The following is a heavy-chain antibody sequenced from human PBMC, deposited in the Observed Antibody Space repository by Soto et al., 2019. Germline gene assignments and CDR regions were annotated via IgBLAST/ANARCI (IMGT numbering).Heavy chain of an antibody. CDR3: AKDEVPAAIVVSCFDY. J-gene: IGHJ4*02. D-gene: IGHD2-2*02. CDR2: ISYDGSNK. V-gene: IGHV3-30*18. CDR1: GFTFSSYG. Sequence: GGSLRLSCAASGFTFSSYGMHWVRQAPGKGLEWVAVISYDGSNKYYADSVKGRFTISRDNSKNTLYLQMNSLRAEDTAVYYCAKDEVPAAIVVSCFDYWGQGTLVTVSS.